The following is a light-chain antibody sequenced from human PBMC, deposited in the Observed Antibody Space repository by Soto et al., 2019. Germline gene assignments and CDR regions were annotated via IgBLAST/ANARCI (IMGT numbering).Light chain of an antibody. V-gene: IGKV1-17*01. Sequence: DIHMTQSPSSLSASVGYRFIITCRASQGIRKDLGWYQQKEVKAPQRLXFAAAALQSGVPSRFSGSGSGTEFTLTINSLQPEDFANYYCQQYYSYPSITFGQGTRLEIK. J-gene: IGKJ5*01. CDR2: AAA. CDR1: QGIRKD. CDR3: QQYYSYPSIT.